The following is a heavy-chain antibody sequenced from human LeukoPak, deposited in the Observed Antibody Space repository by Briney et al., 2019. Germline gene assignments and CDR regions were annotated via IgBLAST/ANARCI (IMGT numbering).Heavy chain of an antibody. CDR3: AKDTQYRITMVRGDAFDI. CDR1: GFTVSSNY. J-gene: IGHJ3*02. V-gene: IGHV3-53*05. CDR2: IYSGGST. D-gene: IGHD3-10*01. Sequence: GGSLRLSCAASGFTVSSNYMSWVRQAPGKGLEWVSVIYSGGSTYYADSVKGRFTISRDNSKNTLYLQMNSLRAEDTAVYYCAKDTQYRITMVRGDAFDIWGQGTMVTVSS.